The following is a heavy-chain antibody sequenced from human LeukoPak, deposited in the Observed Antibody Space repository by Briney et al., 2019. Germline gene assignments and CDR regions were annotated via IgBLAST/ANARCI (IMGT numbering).Heavy chain of an antibody. J-gene: IGHJ5*02. Sequence: GASVKVSCKASGYTFTSYYMHWLRQAPGQGLEWMGILNPSGGSTSYAQKFQGRVTMTRDTSTSTVYMELSSLRSEDTAVYCCSRGVLRYCSSTSCTYNWFDPWGQGTLVTVSS. CDR3: SRGVLRYCSSTSCTYNWFDP. D-gene: IGHD2-2*01. CDR1: GYTFTSYY. V-gene: IGHV1-46*03. CDR2: LNPSGGST.